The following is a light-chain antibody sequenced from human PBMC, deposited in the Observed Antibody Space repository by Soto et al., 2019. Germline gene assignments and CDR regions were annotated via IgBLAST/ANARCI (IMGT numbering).Light chain of an antibody. CDR3: QQRSNWPLP. Sequence: EIVLTQSPATLSLSPGERATLSCRASQSVSSYLAWYQQKPGQAPRLLIYDAYNSATGIPARFSGSGSGTDFTLTISSLEPEDFAVYYCQQRSNWPLPFGGGTKVEIK. V-gene: IGKV3-11*01. CDR1: QSVSSY. J-gene: IGKJ4*01. CDR2: DAY.